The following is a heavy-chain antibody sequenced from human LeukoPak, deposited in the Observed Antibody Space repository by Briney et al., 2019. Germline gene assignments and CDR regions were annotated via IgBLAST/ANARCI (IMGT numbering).Heavy chain of an antibody. CDR1: GYTFTGYY. CDR3: ARSYDYVWGSWVNYYMDV. V-gene: IGHV1-2*06. Sequence: ASVKVSCKASGYTFTGYYMHWVRQAPGQGLEWMGRINPNSGGTNYAQKFQGRVTMTRDTSISTAYMELSRLRSDDTAVYYCARSYDYVWGSWVNYYMDVWGKRTTVTVSS. J-gene: IGHJ6*03. D-gene: IGHD3-16*01. CDR2: INPNSGGT.